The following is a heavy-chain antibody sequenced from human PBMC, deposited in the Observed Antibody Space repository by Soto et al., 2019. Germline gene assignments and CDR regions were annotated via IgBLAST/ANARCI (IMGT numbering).Heavy chain of an antibody. J-gene: IGHJ6*03. CDR1: GFTLSSYW. CDR3: ARSRYYYYMDV. Sequence: GGSLRLSCTASGFTLSSYWMHWIRQAPGKGLEWVSRIRSSGSNTYYADSVKGRFTISRDNAKNSLYLQMNSLRAEDTAVYYCARSRYYYYMDVWGKGTTVTVSS. D-gene: IGHD1-1*01. CDR2: IRSSGSNT. V-gene: IGHV3-21*01.